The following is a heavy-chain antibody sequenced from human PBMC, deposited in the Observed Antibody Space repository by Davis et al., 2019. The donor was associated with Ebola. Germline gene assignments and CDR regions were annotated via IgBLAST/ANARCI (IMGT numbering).Heavy chain of an antibody. V-gene: IGHV1-2*06. CDR1: GYTFTSYY. CDR2: INPNSGGT. Sequence: ASVQVSCNASGYTFTSYYMHWVRQAPGQGLEWMGRINPNSGGTNYAQKFQGRVTMTRDTSISTAYMELSRLRSDDTAVYYCATPTTKGFDYWGQGTLVTVSS. D-gene: IGHD1-14*01. CDR3: ATPTTKGFDY. J-gene: IGHJ4*02.